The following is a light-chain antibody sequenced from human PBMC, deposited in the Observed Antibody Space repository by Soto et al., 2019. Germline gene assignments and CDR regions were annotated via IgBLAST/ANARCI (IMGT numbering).Light chain of an antibody. CDR3: QQLNSNPHS. CDR1: QSISSW. V-gene: IGKV1-5*01. J-gene: IGKJ5*01. Sequence: DIQMTQSPSTLSASVGDRVTITCRASQSISSWLAWYQQKPGKAPKLLIYDASSLESGVPSRFSGSGSGTEFTLTITSLQPDDFATYYCQQLNSNPHSFGQGTRLENK. CDR2: DAS.